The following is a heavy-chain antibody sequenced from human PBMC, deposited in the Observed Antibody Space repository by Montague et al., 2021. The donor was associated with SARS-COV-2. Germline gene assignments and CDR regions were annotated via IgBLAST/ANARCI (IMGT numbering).Heavy chain of an antibody. Sequence: SETLSLTCSVSGASISSYDWSWIRQPPGKGLEWIAYHYSGGITGYNPSLKSRGTISVDTSKNQVSLRLKSVTAADTAVYYCAREGLVWEDYFDLWGQGTLVTVSS. D-gene: IGHD1-26*01. V-gene: IGHV4-4*08. CDR2: HYSGGIT. CDR1: GASISSYD. J-gene: IGHJ4*02. CDR3: AREGLVWEDYFDL.